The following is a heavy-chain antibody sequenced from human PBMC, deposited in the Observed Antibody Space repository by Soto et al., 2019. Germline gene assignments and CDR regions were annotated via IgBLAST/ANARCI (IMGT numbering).Heavy chain of an antibody. Sequence: QVTLKASGPVLVKPTETLTLTCTVSGFSLTNARLGVSWIRQPPGKALEWLAYVFSNDEESIRTSLRSRLTISKDTSKSQVVLTMTNMDPVDTATYYCARIQSLSYTTNWVEYYFDYWGQGTQVTVSS. D-gene: IGHD6-13*01. CDR1: GFSLTNARLG. CDR2: VFSNDEE. J-gene: IGHJ4*02. V-gene: IGHV2-26*01. CDR3: ARIQSLSYTTNWVEYYFDY.